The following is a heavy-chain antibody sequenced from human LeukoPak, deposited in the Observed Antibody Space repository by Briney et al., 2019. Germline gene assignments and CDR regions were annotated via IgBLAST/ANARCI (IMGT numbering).Heavy chain of an antibody. CDR2: ISAYNGNT. D-gene: IGHD3-3*01. Sequence: ASVTVSCKASGYTFTSYGISWVRQAPGQGLEWMGWISAYNGNTNYAQKFQGRVTITADKSTSTAYMELSSLRSEDTAVYYCAIDLEGRDFWSGYYYGMDVWGQGTTVTVSS. CDR3: AIDLEGRDFWSGYYYGMDV. J-gene: IGHJ6*02. V-gene: IGHV1-18*04. CDR1: GYTFTSYG.